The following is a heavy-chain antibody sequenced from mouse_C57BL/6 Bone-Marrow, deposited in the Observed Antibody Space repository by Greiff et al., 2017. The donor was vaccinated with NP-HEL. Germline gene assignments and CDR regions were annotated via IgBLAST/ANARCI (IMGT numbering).Heavy chain of an antibody. CDR3: ARSPSSGDWYFDV. CDR2: INPGSGGT. J-gene: IGHJ1*03. CDR1: GYAFTNYF. Sequence: QVQLQQSGAELVRPGTSVKVSCKASGYAFTNYFIAWVTPRPGQGLAWIGVINPGSGGTNYNEKLKGKATLSADKASSTAYMQLSSLTSEDSAVYFCARSPSSGDWYFDVWGTGTTVTVSS. D-gene: IGHD1-3*01. V-gene: IGHV1-54*01.